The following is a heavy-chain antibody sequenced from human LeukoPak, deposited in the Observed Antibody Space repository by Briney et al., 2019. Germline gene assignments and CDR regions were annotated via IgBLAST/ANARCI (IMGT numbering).Heavy chain of an antibody. CDR2: ISYDGSNK. V-gene: IGHV3-30*18. Sequence: GGSLRLSCAASGFTFSSYGMHWVRQAPGKGLEWVAVISYDGSNKYYADSVKGRFTISRDNPKNTLYLQMNSLRAEDTAVYYCAKGALVPAAMFVYWGQGTLVTVSS. CDR3: AKGALVPAAMFVY. CDR1: GFTFSSYG. J-gene: IGHJ4*02. D-gene: IGHD2-2*01.